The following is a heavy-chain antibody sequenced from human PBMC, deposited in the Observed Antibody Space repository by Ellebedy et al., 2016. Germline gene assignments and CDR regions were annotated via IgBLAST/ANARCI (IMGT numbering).Heavy chain of an antibody. V-gene: IGHV1-2*04. CDR3: ARVSSSGWPMNYGMDV. CDR1: RYTFTGYY. D-gene: IGHD6-19*01. CDR2: INPNSGGT. Sequence: ASVKVSXKASRYTFTGYYMHWVRQAPGQGLEWMGWINPNSGGTNYAQKFQGWVTMTRDTSISTAYMELSRLRSDDMAVYYCARVSSSGWPMNYGMDVWGQGTTVTVSS. J-gene: IGHJ6*02.